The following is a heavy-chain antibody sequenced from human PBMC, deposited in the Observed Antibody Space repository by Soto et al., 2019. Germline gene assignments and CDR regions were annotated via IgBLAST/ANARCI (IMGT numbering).Heavy chain of an antibody. CDR2: IIPILGIA. Sequence: QVQLVQSGAEVKKPGSSVKVSCKASGGTFSSYTISWVRQAPGQGLEWMGRIIPILGIANYAQKFQGRDTITXXKXTXTAYMELSSLRSEDTAVYYCARDLLVRGVMQNWFDPWGQGTLVTVSS. CDR3: ARDLLVRGVMQNWFDP. V-gene: IGHV1-69*08. CDR1: GGTFSSYT. D-gene: IGHD3-10*01. J-gene: IGHJ5*02.